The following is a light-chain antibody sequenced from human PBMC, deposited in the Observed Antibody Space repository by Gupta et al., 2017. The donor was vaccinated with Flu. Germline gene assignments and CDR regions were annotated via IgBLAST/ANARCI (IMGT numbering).Light chain of an antibody. CDR1: QGISSY. V-gene: IGKV1-8*01. J-gene: IGKJ2*01. Sequence: IRMTHSPSSFSASTGDRVTITCRASQGISSYLAWYQQKPGKAPKLLIYAASTVQSGVPSRFSGSGSGTDFTLTISGLQSEDFATYYCQQNDSFPSIFGQGTXMEIK. CDR3: QQNDSFPSI. CDR2: AAS.